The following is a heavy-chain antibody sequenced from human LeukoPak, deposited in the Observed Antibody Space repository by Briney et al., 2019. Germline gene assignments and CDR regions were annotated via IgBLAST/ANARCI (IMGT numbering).Heavy chain of an antibody. J-gene: IGHJ4*02. Sequence: PSETLSLTCTVSGGPITTYYLSWIRQSAGMGLEWIGRISGSGVITYNPSLKSRVILSLDTSNNHFSLKLISVTAADTAVYYCARYYYGSGTYQEFDYWGQGTLVTVSS. CDR1: GGPITTYY. CDR3: ARYYYGSGTYQEFDY. CDR2: ISGSGVI. D-gene: IGHD3-10*01. V-gene: IGHV4-4*07.